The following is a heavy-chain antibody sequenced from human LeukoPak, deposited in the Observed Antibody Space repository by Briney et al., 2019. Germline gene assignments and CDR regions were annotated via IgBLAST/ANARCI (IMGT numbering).Heavy chain of an antibody. V-gene: IGHV1-46*01. D-gene: IGHD6-19*01. J-gene: IGHJ3*02. Sequence: ASVKVSCKASGYTFTSYYVHWARQAPGQGLEWMGIINPSGGSTTYAQKFQGRVTMTRDTSTSTVYMELSSLRSEDTAVYYCARVRFSSGWYIAFDMWGQGTMVTVSS. CDR1: GYTFTSYY. CDR2: INPSGGST. CDR3: ARVRFSSGWYIAFDM.